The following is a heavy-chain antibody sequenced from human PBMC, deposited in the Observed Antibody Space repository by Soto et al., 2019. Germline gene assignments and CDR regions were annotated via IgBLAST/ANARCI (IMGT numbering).Heavy chain of an antibody. CDR1: GFTFSSYE. J-gene: IGHJ3*02. CDR3: TKEKSVMYSGYDAFDI. D-gene: IGHD5-12*01. V-gene: IGHV3-48*03. Sequence: LRLSCAASGFTFSSYEMDWVRQAPGKGLEWVAYISSSGTILYGDSVKGRFTISRDNADNSLYLQMNSLTAEDTAVYYCTKEKSVMYSGYDAFDIWGRGTMVTVSS. CDR2: ISSSGTI.